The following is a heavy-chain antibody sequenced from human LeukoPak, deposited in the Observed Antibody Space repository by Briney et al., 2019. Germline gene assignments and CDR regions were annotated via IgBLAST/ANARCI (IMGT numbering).Heavy chain of an antibody. J-gene: IGHJ5*02. CDR2: ISGSGDSI. Sequence: GGSLGLSCAASGFTFSSYEMNWVRQAPGKGLEWVSFISGSGDSIYYADSVKGRFTISRDNAKNSLYLQMNSLRAEDTAVYFCARDRWFDPWGQGTLVTVSS. CDR1: GFTFSSYE. V-gene: IGHV3-48*03. CDR3: ARDRWFDP.